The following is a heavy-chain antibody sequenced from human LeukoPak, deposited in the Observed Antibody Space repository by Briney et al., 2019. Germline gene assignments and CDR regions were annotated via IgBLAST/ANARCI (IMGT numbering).Heavy chain of an antibody. D-gene: IGHD2-15*01. CDR3: ARDGNCSGGSCYSPNYYFDY. CDR2: ISAYNGNT. Sequence: ASVKVSCKASGYTFTSYDINWVRQAPGQGLEWMGWISAYNGNTNYAQKLQGRVTMTRDTSTSTVYMELSSLRSEDTAVYYCARDGNCSGGSCYSPNYYFDYWGQGTLVTVSS. V-gene: IGHV1-18*01. CDR1: GYTFTSYD. J-gene: IGHJ4*02.